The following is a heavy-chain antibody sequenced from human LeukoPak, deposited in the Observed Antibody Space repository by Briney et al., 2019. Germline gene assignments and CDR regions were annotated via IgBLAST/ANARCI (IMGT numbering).Heavy chain of an antibody. CDR1: GFTFSSYW. CDR2: IKQDGSEK. Sequence: PGGSLRLSCAASGFTFSSYWMSWVRQAPGKGLEWVANIKQDGSEKYYVDSVKGRSTISRDNAENSLYLQMNSLRAEDTAVYYCARVCSSTSCYFKTRNWFDPWGQGTLVTVSS. CDR3: ARVCSSTSCYFKTRNWFDP. J-gene: IGHJ5*02. V-gene: IGHV3-7*01. D-gene: IGHD2-2*01.